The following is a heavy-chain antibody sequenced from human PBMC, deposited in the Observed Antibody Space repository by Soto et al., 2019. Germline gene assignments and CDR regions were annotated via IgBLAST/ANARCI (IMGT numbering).Heavy chain of an antibody. D-gene: IGHD3-22*01. J-gene: IGHJ1*01. CDR2: IYSGGST. CDR1: GFTVSSNY. CDR3: ARVRVESGYPEYFQH. V-gene: IGHV3-53*01. Sequence: EVQLVESGGGLIQPGGSLRLSCAASGFTVSSNYMSWVRQAPGKGLEGVSVIYSGGSTYYADSVKGRFAISRDNSKNTLYLQMNSLRAEDTAVYYCARVRVESGYPEYFQHWGQGTLVTVSS.